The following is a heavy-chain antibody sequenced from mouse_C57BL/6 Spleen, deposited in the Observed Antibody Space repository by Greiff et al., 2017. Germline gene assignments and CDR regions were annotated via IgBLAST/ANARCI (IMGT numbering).Heavy chain of an antibody. V-gene: IGHV7-3*01. J-gene: IGHJ2*01. Sequence: EVQGVESGGGLVQPGGSLSLSCAASGFTFTDYYMSWVRQPPGKALEWLGFIRNKANGYTTEYSASVKGRFTISRDNSQSILYLQMNALRAEDSATYYCARFLIFRGYFDYWGQGTTLTVSS. CDR1: GFTFTDYY. D-gene: IGHD1-1*01. CDR2: IRNKANGYTT. CDR3: ARFLIFRGYFDY.